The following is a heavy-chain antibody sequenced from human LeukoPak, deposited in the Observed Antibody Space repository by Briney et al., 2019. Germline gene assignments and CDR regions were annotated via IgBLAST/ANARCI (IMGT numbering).Heavy chain of an antibody. D-gene: IGHD3-22*01. Sequence: HAGRSLRLSCAASGFTFSSYAMHWVRQAPGKGLEWVAVISYDGSNKYYADSVKGRFTISRDNSKNTLYLQMNSLRAEDTAVYYCASDTPPSYSSGYFQGPIDYWGQGTLVTVSS. CDR1: GFTFSSYA. CDR2: ISYDGSNK. V-gene: IGHV3-30-3*01. CDR3: ASDTPPSYSSGYFQGPIDY. J-gene: IGHJ4*02.